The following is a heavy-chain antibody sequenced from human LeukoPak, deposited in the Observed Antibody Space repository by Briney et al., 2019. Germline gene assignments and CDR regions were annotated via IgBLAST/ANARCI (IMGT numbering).Heavy chain of an antibody. CDR2: IYWDDDK. D-gene: IGHD4-11*01. J-gene: IGHJ4*02. CDR3: VHPTVDANADYRVF. Sequence: SGPPLVKPTQTLTLTCAFSGFSLSSGREGVGWIRQPPGKALEWLAFIYWDDDKRYSYSPSLRSRVSITKDTSKNQVVLRMTNMDPEDTATYFCVHPTVDANADYRVFWGPGILVTVSS. V-gene: IGHV2-5*02. CDR1: GFSLSSGREG.